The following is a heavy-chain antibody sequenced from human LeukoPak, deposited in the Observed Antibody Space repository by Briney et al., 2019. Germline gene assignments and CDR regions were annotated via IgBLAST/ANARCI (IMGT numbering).Heavy chain of an antibody. J-gene: IGHJ5*02. CDR3: ARDTLLSTYYYGSGGNHNWFDP. CDR1: GGTFSSYA. D-gene: IGHD3-10*01. V-gene: IGHV1-18*01. CDR2: INPNSGGT. Sequence: ASVKVSCKASGGTFSSYAISWVRQAPGQGLEWMGWINPNSGGTNYAQKFQGRVTMTTDTSTSTAYMELRSLRSDDTAVYYCARDTLLSTYYYGSGGNHNWFDPWGQGTLVTVSS.